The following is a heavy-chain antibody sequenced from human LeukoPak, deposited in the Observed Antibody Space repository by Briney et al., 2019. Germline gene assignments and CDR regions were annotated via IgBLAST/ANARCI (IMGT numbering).Heavy chain of an antibody. CDR1: GYTFTNYG. V-gene: IGHV1-18*01. CDR2: ISTSSTNT. D-gene: IGHD3-9*01. CDR3: ARDKDWDLEY. Sequence: ASVKVSCKPSGYTFTNYGISWMRQTPGQGLEWMGWISTSSTNTKYAQNFQGRVTMTTDTSRSTAYMELRSLRSDDTAVYYCARDKDWDLEYWGQGTLVTVSS. J-gene: IGHJ4*02.